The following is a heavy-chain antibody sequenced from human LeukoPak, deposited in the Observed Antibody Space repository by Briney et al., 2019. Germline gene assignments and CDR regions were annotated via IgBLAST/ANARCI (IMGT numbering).Heavy chain of an antibody. CDR1: GFTFSSYW. D-gene: IGHD5-12*01. Sequence: QSGGSLRLSCAASGFTFSSYWMSWVRQAPGKGLEWVANIKQDGSEKYYVDSVKGRLTISRDNAKNSLYLQMNSLRAEDTALYYCAKDIFRDNGYLGAFDIWGQGTMVTVSS. J-gene: IGHJ3*02. CDR3: AKDIFRDNGYLGAFDI. V-gene: IGHV3-7*03. CDR2: IKQDGSEK.